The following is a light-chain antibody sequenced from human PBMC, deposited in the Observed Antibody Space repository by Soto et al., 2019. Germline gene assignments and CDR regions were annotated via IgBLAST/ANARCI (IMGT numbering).Light chain of an antibody. Sequence: EIVMTQSPVTLSVSPGERATLSCRASQSVSSNLAWYQQKPGQAPRLLIYGASTRATGIPARFSGSGSGTEFTLTISRLQSEDFAVYYCQKYNDWRTFGQGTKLEIK. V-gene: IGKV3-15*01. CDR2: GAS. CDR1: QSVSSN. CDR3: QKYNDWRT. J-gene: IGKJ2*01.